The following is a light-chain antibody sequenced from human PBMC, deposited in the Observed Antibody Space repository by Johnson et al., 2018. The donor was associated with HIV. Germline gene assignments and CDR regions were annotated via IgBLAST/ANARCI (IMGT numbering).Light chain of an antibody. CDR3: GTWDSGLSAGV. Sequence: QSVLTQPPSVSAAPGQKVTIYCSGSSSNVGNNYVSWYQQLPGTAPKLLIYENNKRPSGIPDRFSGSKSGTSATLGITGLQTGDEADYYCGTWDSGLSAGVFGTGTKVTVL. J-gene: IGLJ1*01. V-gene: IGLV1-51*02. CDR1: SSNVGNNY. CDR2: ENN.